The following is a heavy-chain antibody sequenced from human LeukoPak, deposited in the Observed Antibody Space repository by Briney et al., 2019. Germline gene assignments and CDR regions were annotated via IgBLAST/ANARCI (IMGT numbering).Heavy chain of an antibody. J-gene: IGHJ5*02. D-gene: IGHD6-13*01. Sequence: VASVKVSCKASGYTFTSRGISWVRQAPGQGLEWMGWISAYNGNTNYAQKLQGRVTMTTDTSTSTAYMELRSLRSDDTAVYYCARERPEPFEYSSRSVCWFDPWGQGTLVTVSS. CDR1: GYTFTSRG. V-gene: IGHV1-18*01. CDR3: ARERPEPFEYSSRSVCWFDP. CDR2: ISAYNGNT.